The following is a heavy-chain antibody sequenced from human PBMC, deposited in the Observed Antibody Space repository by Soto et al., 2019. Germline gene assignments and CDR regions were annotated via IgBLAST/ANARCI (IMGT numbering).Heavy chain of an antibody. V-gene: IGHV3-30*18. Sequence: QVQLVESGGGVXQXXXXLRLSCAASGFTFSSYGMHWVRQAPGKGLEWVAVISYDGSNKYYADSVKGRFTISRDNSKNTLYLQMNSLRAEDTAVYYCAKDYAEDVAYGMDVWGQGTTVTVSS. CDR1: GFTFSSYG. J-gene: IGHJ6*02. CDR3: AKDYAEDVAYGMDV. CDR2: ISYDGSNK. D-gene: IGHD3-16*01.